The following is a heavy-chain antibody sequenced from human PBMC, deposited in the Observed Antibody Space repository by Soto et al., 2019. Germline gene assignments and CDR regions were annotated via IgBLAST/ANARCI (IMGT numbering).Heavy chain of an antibody. CDR1: GFTFSNYW. V-gene: IGHV3-74*01. D-gene: IGHD6-13*01. CDR3: ARDSIADF. Sequence: GGSLRLSCAASGFTFSNYWMHWVRQAPGKGLVWVSRINSDGSTTNYADSVKGRFTISRDNAKNTLYLQMNSLRVEDTAMFYCARDSIADFWGQGTLVTVSS. CDR2: INSDGSTT. J-gene: IGHJ4*02.